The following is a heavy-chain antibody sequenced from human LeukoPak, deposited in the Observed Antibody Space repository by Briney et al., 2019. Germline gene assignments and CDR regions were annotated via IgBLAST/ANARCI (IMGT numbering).Heavy chain of an antibody. Sequence: SGPVLVKPTETRTLTFTVSGFSRSTARMGVSWIRQPPVKALEWLAHIFSNDEKSYSTSLKSRLTISKDTSKSQVVLTMTNMDPVDTATYYCARIQAAAGPQLDYWGQGTLVTVSS. CDR3: ARIQAAAGPQLDY. CDR1: GFSRSTARMG. V-gene: IGHV2-26*01. J-gene: IGHJ4*02. D-gene: IGHD6-13*01. CDR2: IFSNDEK.